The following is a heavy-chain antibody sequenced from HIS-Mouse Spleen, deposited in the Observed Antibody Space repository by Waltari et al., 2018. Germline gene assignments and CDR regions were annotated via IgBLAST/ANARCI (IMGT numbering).Heavy chain of an antibody. CDR2: SYYSGGT. V-gene: IGHV4-39*07. CDR1: GGSISSSSYY. D-gene: IGHD6-13*01. Sequence: QLQLQESGPGLVKPSETLSLTCTVSGGSISSSSYYLGWIRQPPGKGLEWIGSSYYSGGTYYNPSLKSRVTISVDTSTNQFSLKLSSVTAADTAVYYCAREIPYSSSWYDWYFDLWGRGTLVTVSS. CDR3: AREIPYSSSWYDWYFDL. J-gene: IGHJ2*01.